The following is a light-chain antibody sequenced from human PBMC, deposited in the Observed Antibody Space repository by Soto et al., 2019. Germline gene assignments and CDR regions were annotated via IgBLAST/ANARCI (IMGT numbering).Light chain of an antibody. J-gene: IGKJ5*01. CDR3: QQRSNWPIT. CDR1: QSVSSY. V-gene: IGKV3-11*01. CDR2: DAS. Sequence: EIVLTQSPATLSLSPGERATLSCRASQSVSSYLAWYQQKPGQAPRLLIYDASNRATGIPARFSGSGSGTDLTLTISSLEPEDFAVYYCQQRSNWPITFGQGTRLAIK.